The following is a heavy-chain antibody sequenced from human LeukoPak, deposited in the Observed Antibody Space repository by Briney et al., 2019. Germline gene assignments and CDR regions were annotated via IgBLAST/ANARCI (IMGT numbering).Heavy chain of an antibody. CDR3: ARAEAGYCSSTSCRARNRWFDP. CDR2: IIPILGIA. Sequence: SVKVSCKASGGTFSSYTISWVRQAPGQGLEWMGRIIPILGIANYAQKFQGRVTITADKSTSTAYMELSSLRSEDTAVYYCARAEAGYCSSTSCRARNRWFDPWGQGTLVTVSS. CDR1: GGTFSSYT. D-gene: IGHD2-2*01. V-gene: IGHV1-69*02. J-gene: IGHJ5*02.